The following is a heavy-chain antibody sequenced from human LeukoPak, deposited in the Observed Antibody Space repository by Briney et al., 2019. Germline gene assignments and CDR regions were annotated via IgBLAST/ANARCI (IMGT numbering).Heavy chain of an antibody. CDR1: GFTFDDFA. Sequence: GGSLRLSCAASGFTFDDFAMHWVRQVPGKGLEWVAGISWNSGRIGYADSVKGRFTISRDNAQNSLWLQMNSLRAEDTAVYYCARDPMYNGGNSGAFDFWGQGTLVTVSS. CDR2: ISWNSGRI. J-gene: IGHJ3*01. D-gene: IGHD4-23*01. CDR3: ARDPMYNGGNSGAFDF. V-gene: IGHV3-9*01.